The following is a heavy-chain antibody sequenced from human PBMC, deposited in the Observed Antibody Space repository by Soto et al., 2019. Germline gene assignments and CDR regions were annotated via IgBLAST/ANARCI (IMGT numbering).Heavy chain of an antibody. D-gene: IGHD3-3*01. CDR3: AKAPRGGVIITTYSAHIDY. CDR2: INPDGGST. Sequence: QVQLVQSGAEVKKPGASVMLSCKAYGYTFTSYYMHWVRQAPGQGLEWMGIINPDGGSTRYAQKFQGRVSMTRDTSTRTFHMELSRLRSEDTAMYYCAKAPRGGVIITTYSAHIDYWGQGTLVTVSS. CDR1: GYTFTSYY. J-gene: IGHJ4*02. V-gene: IGHV1-46*01.